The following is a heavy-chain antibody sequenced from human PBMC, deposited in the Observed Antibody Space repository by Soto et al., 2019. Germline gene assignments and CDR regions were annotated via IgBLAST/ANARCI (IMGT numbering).Heavy chain of an antibody. CDR3: ARGDPLLWFGEKVYYGMDV. V-gene: IGHV4-59*01. CDR2: SYYSGST. D-gene: IGHD3-10*01. CDR1: GGSISSYY. J-gene: IGHJ6*02. Sequence: QVQLQESGPGLVKPSETLSLTCTVSGGSISSYYWSWIRQPPGKGLEWIGYSYYSGSTNYNPSLKSRVTISVDPSKNQFSLKLSSVTAADTAVYYCARGDPLLWFGEKVYYGMDVWGQGTTVTVSS.